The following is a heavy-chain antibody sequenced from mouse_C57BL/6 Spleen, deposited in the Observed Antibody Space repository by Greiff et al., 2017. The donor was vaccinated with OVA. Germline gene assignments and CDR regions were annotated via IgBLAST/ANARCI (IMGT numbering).Heavy chain of an antibody. D-gene: IGHD2-2*01. CDR3: ARKGGYESFAY. J-gene: IGHJ3*01. CDR2: IDPSDSYT. Sequence: QVQLQQPGAELVKPGASVKLSCKASGYTFTSYWMQWVKQRPGQGLEWIGEIDPSDSYTNYNQKFKGKATLTVDTSSSTAYMQLSSLTSEDSAVYYCARKGGYESFAYWGQGTLVTVSA. V-gene: IGHV1-50*01. CDR1: GYTFTSYW.